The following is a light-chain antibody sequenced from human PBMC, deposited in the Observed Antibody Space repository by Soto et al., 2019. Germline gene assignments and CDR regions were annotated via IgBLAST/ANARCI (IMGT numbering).Light chain of an antibody. CDR2: GAS. CDR3: QQRSNWSWT. V-gene: IGKV3D-20*02. Sequence: VVLTQSPATLSLSPGDRATLSCRASRHVYINALGWYQQKPGRTPTLLIYGASTRATDIPDRFSATGSGTDFSLTISGVEPEDSAVYYCQQRSNWSWTFGQGTKVEIK. CDR1: RHVYINA. J-gene: IGKJ1*01.